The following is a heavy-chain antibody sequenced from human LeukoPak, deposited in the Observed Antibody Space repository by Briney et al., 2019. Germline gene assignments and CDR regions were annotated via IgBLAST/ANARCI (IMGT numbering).Heavy chain of an antibody. J-gene: IGHJ4*02. CDR3: ARLPLTGEYYFDY. D-gene: IGHD7-27*01. CDR1: GYSISSGYY. CDR2: IYHSGST. V-gene: IGHV4-38-2*02. Sequence: SETLSLTCTVSGYSISSGYYWGWIRQPPGKGLEWIGSIYHSGSTYYNPSLKSRVTISVDTSKNQFSLKLSSVTAADTAVYYCARLPLTGEYYFDYWGQGTLVTVSS.